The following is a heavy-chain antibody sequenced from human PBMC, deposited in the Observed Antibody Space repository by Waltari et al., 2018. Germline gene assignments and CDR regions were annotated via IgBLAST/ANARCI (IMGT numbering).Heavy chain of an antibody. D-gene: IGHD6-6*01. J-gene: IGHJ4*02. CDR1: GGSISSYY. CDR2: TYYSGST. Sequence: QVQLQESGPGLVKPSETLSLTCTVSGGSISSYYWSWIRQPPGKGLEWIGYTYYSGSTNYNPSLKSRVTISVDTSKNQFSLKLSSVTAADTAVYYCARGRIAAPVDYWGQGTLVTVSS. V-gene: IGHV4-59*01. CDR3: ARGRIAAPVDY.